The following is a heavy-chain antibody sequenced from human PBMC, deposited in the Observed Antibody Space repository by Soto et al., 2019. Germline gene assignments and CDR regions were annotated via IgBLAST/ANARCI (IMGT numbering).Heavy chain of an antibody. Sequence: ASETLSLTCTVSGGSVTNSSYYWGWIRQSPGKGLEWIGSVYYRGRSYSKSSVKSRVTISVDTSKNRFSLSLNSVTASDTAVNFCVSQRTTVPTQAYFDYWGPGALVTVSS. CDR3: VSQRTTVPTQAYFDY. D-gene: IGHD4-17*01. CDR2: VYYRGRS. V-gene: IGHV4-39*01. CDR1: GGSVTNSSYY. J-gene: IGHJ4*02.